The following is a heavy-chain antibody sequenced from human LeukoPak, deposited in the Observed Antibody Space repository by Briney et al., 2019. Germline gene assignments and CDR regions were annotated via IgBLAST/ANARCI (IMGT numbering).Heavy chain of an antibody. CDR1: GFTFSSYT. J-gene: IGHJ3*02. D-gene: IGHD3-3*01. V-gene: IGHV3-21*01. Sequence: GGSLRLSCAASGFTFSSYTMNWVRQAPGKGLEWVSSITSSSYYIYYADSLKGRFTISRDNAKNSLYLQINSLRAEDTAVYYCARGSRLGVVGRDAFDIWGQGTMVTVSS. CDR3: ARGSRLGVVGRDAFDI. CDR2: ITSSSYYI.